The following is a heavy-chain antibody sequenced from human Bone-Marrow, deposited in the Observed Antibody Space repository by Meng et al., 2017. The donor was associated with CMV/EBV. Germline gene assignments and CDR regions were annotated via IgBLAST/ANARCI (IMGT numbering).Heavy chain of an antibody. Sequence: SETLSLTCTVSGGSISSYYWSWIRQPPGKGLEWIGYIYYSWSTNYNPSLKSRVTISVDTSKNQFSLKLSSVTAADSAVYYCASMAPTEWLYEGLNAFDIWGEGTMVTVSS. D-gene: IGHD3-3*01. CDR3: ASMAPTEWLYEGLNAFDI. CDR2: IYYSWST. V-gene: IGHV4-59*01. CDR1: GGSISSYY. J-gene: IGHJ3*02.